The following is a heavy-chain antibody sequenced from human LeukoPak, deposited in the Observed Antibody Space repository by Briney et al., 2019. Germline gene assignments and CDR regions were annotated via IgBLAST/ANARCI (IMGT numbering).Heavy chain of an antibody. D-gene: IGHD3-9*01. Sequence: SVKVSCKASGCTFISYAISWVRQAPGQGLEWMGGIIPIFGTANYAQKFQGRVTITADESTSTAYMELSSLRSEDTAVYYCARVLRYFDWLLGSFDYWGQGTLVTVSS. CDR3: ARVLRYFDWLLGSFDY. V-gene: IGHV1-69*13. J-gene: IGHJ4*02. CDR1: GCTFISYA. CDR2: IIPIFGTA.